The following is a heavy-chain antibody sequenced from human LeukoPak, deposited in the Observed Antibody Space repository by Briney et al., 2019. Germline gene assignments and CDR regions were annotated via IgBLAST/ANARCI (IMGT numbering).Heavy chain of an antibody. V-gene: IGHV4-4*07. CDR2: IYTSGRT. J-gene: IGHJ3*02. CDR1: GGSISYYY. CDR3: ARGGSGWYSRGYAFDI. Sequence: PSETLSLTCTVSGGSISYYYWNWIRQPAGKGLEWIGRIYTSGRTYYNPSLKSRVSMSVDTSKNQFSLKLSSVTAADTAVYYCARGGSGWYSRGYAFDIWGQGTMVTVSS. D-gene: IGHD6-19*01.